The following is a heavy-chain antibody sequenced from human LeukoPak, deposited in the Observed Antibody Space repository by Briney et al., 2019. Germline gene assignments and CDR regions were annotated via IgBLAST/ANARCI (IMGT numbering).Heavy chain of an antibody. J-gene: IGHJ5*02. D-gene: IGHD6-13*01. CDR1: GGSISSSSYY. CDR3: ARGGSSWGNDWFDP. Sequence: SETLSLTCTVSGGSISSSSYYWGWIRQPPGKGLEWIGSIYYNGTTYYNPSLNSRATISVDSTKNQFSLKLSPVTAADTAVYYCARGGSSWGNDWFDPWGQGSLVTVS. CDR2: IYYNGTT. V-gene: IGHV4-39*01.